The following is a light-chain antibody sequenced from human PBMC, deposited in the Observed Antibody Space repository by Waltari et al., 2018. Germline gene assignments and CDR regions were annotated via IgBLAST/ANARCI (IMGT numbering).Light chain of an antibody. J-gene: IGKJ1*01. CDR3: QHYLRLPVT. CDR1: QSVSRA. CDR2: GAS. V-gene: IGKV3-20*01. Sequence: EIVLTQSPGTLSLSLGERATLSCRASQSVSRALTWYQQKPGQAPRPLIYGASTRATGIPDRFSGSGSGTDFSLTISRLEPDDFAVYYCQHYLRLPVTFGQGTTVEI.